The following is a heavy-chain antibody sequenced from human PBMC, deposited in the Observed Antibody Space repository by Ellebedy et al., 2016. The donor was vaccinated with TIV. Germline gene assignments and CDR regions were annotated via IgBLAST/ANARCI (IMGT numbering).Heavy chain of an antibody. D-gene: IGHD3-10*01. J-gene: IGHJ4*02. Sequence: GGSLRLSCVGSGLIFSDYEMNWVRQAPGKGLEWLSYISTGGSSTRYADSVKGRFTISRDNAKNSLYLQMNSLRAEDTAVYYCAASHASGSFAPFDYWGQGTLVTVSS. V-gene: IGHV3-48*03. CDR1: GLIFSDYE. CDR2: ISTGGSST. CDR3: AASHASGSFAPFDY.